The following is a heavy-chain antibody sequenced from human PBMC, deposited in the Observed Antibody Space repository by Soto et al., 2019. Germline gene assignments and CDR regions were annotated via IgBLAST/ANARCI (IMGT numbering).Heavy chain of an antibody. CDR2: ISYDGTNE. CDR3: ARDRERYYGSGRYRPTGFEN. V-gene: IGHV3-30*03. D-gene: IGHD3-10*01. Sequence: GGSLRLSCAASGFTFSGYGMHWVRQAPGKGLEWVAVISYDGTNEYYLDSVKGRFAISRDNSKNTLYLQMNSLRAEDTAIYYCARDRERYYGSGRYRPTGFENWGQGTLVTVSS. CDR1: GFTFSGYG. J-gene: IGHJ4*02.